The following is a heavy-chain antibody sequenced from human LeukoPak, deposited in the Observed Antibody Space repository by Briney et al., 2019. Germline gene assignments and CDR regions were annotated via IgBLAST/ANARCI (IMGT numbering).Heavy chain of an antibody. D-gene: IGHD3-22*01. CDR1: GYTFSSYY. CDR2: INPNSGGT. Sequence: ASVKVSCKASGYTFSSYYMHWVRQAPGQGLEWMGWINPNSGGTNYAQKFQGRVTMTRDTSISTAYMELSRLRSDDTAVYYCARSLMYYYDSSGYPFDPWGQGTLVTVSS. CDR3: ARSLMYYYDSSGYPFDP. J-gene: IGHJ5*02. V-gene: IGHV1-2*02.